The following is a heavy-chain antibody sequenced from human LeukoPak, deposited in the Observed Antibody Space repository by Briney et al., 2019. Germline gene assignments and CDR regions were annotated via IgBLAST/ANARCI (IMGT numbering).Heavy chain of an antibody. CDR1: GFTFSDYY. CDR3: AKDRKTTGSPCDY. D-gene: IGHD4-17*01. Sequence: GGSLRLSCAASGFTFSDYYMSWIRQAPGKGLEWVSAISGSGGSTYYADSVKGRFTISRDNSKNTLYLQMNSLRAEDTAVYYCAKDRKTTGSPCDYWGQGTLVTVSS. J-gene: IGHJ4*02. CDR2: ISGSGGST. V-gene: IGHV3-23*01.